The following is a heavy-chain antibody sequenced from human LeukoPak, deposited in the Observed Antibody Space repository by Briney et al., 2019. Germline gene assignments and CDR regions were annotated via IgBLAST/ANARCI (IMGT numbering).Heavy chain of an antibody. J-gene: IGHJ4*02. CDR1: GFTFTSYS. D-gene: IGHD6-19*01. V-gene: IGHV3-48*01. Sequence: TAGSLRLSCVASGFTFTSYSMNWVRQAPGWWLEWDSYIISMSSTIYYGDSVEGRLTISRHTAKNSRCLQADSLRAEDTAVYYCARAGLQQWLSFDNWGQGTLVTVST. CDR2: IISMSSTI. CDR3: ARAGLQQWLSFDN.